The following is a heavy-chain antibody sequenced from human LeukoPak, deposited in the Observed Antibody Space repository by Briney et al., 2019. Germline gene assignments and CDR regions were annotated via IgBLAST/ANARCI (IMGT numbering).Heavy chain of an antibody. V-gene: IGHV4-39*01. J-gene: IGHJ5*02. Sequence: SETLSLTCTVSGGSISNTAYYWGWIRQSPGKGLEWIAIIHYNGATYYNPSLRSRVLISADTSKNQFSLTLNSVAAADTAVYYCAKGIRNWFDPWGQGTLVTVSS. CDR2: IHYNGAT. CDR1: GGSISNTAYY. CDR3: AKGIRNWFDP. D-gene: IGHD1-14*01.